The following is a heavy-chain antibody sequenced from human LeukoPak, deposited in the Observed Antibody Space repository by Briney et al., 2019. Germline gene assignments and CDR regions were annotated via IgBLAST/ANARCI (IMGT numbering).Heavy chain of an antibody. J-gene: IGHJ6*03. D-gene: IGHD2-2*01. V-gene: IGHV4-34*01. CDR2: INHSGNT. CDR1: GGSFSGYY. Sequence: SETLSLTCAVYGGSFSGYYWSWIRQPPGKGLEWIGEINHSGNTNYNPSLKSRVTISVDTSKNQFSLKLSSVTAADTAVYYCARAPPVEYCSSTSCYRGYYYYYYMDVWGKGTTVTVSS. CDR3: ARAPPVEYCSSTSCYRGYYYYYYMDV.